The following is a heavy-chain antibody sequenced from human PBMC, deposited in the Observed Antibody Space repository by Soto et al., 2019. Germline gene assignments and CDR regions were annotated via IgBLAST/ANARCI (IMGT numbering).Heavy chain of an antibody. V-gene: IGHV1-18*01. Sequence: QVQLVQSGAEVKKPGASVKVSCKASGYTFTSYGISWVRQAPGQGLEWMGWISAYNGNTNYAQKLQGRVTMTTDTSASTAYMELRSLRSDATAVYYCESVDPSYSLAYWGQVTLVTVSS. CDR3: ESVDPSYSLAY. D-gene: IGHD2-2*02. CDR1: GYTFTSYG. J-gene: IGHJ4*02. CDR2: ISAYNGNT.